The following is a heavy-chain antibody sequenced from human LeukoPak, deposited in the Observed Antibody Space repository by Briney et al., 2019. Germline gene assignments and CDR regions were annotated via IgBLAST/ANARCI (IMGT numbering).Heavy chain of an antibody. CDR3: ARVFGAFDP. CDR2: ISSSSSTI. Sequence: GGSLRLSCAASGFTFSSYSMNWVRPAPGKGLEWASYISSSSSTIYYADSVKGRFTISRDNAKNSLYLQMNSLRAEDTAVYYCARVFGAFDPWGQGTLVTVSS. V-gene: IGHV3-48*01. J-gene: IGHJ5*02. D-gene: IGHD2-21*01. CDR1: GFTFSSYS.